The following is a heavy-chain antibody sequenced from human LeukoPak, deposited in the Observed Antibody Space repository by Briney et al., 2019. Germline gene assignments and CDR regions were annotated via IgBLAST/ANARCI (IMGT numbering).Heavy chain of an antibody. J-gene: IGHJ4*02. CDR2: IIPILGIA. Sequence: SVKVSRKASGGTFSSYAISWVRQAPGQGLEWMGRIIPILGIANYAQKFQGRVTITADKSTSTAYMELSSLRSEDTAVYYCARVTAVAGTLLDYWGQGTLVTVSS. CDR1: GGTFSSYA. D-gene: IGHD6-19*01. V-gene: IGHV1-69*04. CDR3: ARVTAVAGTLLDY.